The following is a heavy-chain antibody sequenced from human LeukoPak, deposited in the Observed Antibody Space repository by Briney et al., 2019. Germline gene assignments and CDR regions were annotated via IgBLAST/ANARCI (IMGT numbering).Heavy chain of an antibody. CDR1: GYTLRELS. CDR3: ATGVYETSWSMPVFEY. Sequence: ASVKVSCKVSGYTLRELSMHWVRQVTGGGLEWMGGFDPEDGKIMYAQKFQGRLTMTEDTSTATAYMEMRGLTPEDTAVYYCATGVYETSWSMPVFEYWDQETRVTVS. V-gene: IGHV1-24*01. D-gene: IGHD2-2*01. J-gene: IGHJ4*02. CDR2: FDPEDGKI.